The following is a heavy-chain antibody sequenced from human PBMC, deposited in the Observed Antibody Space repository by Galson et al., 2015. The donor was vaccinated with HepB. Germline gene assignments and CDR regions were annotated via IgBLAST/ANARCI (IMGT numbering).Heavy chain of an antibody. CDR3: ASEGYYDILTWVVDYGMDV. Sequence: SLRLSCAASGFTFSSYSMNWVRQAPGKGLEWVSYISSSSSTIYYADSVKGRFTISRDNAKNSLYLQMNSLRDEDTAVYYCASEGYYDILTWVVDYGMDVWGQGTTVTVSS. V-gene: IGHV3-48*02. D-gene: IGHD3-9*01. CDR1: GFTFSSYS. J-gene: IGHJ6*02. CDR2: ISSSSSTI.